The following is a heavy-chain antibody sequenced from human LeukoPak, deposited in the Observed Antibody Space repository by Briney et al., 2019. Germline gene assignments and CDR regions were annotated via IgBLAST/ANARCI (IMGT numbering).Heavy chain of an antibody. CDR2: IYHSGST. CDR3: ARDRGYDSSGYYYFDY. CDR1: GYSISSGYY. V-gene: IGHV4-38-2*02. Sequence: PSETLSLTCSVSGYSISSGYYWGWIRQPPGKELEWIGSIYHSGSTYYNPSLKSRVTISVDTSKNQFSLKLSSETAADTAVYYCARDRGYDSSGYYYFDYWGQGTLVTVFS. J-gene: IGHJ4*02. D-gene: IGHD3-22*01.